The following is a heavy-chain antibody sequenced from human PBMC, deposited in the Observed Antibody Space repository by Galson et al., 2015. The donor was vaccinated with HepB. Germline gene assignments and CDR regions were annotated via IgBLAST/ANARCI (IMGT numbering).Heavy chain of an antibody. V-gene: IGHV3-23*01. J-gene: IGHJ5*02. D-gene: IGHD3-16*01. CDR2: INGRGSTR. CDR3: VKEGAWFGGDWFDP. Sequence: LRLSCAGSGFIFRHHAMAWIRQAPGKGLEWVSGINGRGSTRSYSDAVKGRFSISRDNSKDTVFLQMDNLRPEDTAAYYCVKEGAWFGGDWFDPWGQGALVTVS. CDR1: GFIFRHHA.